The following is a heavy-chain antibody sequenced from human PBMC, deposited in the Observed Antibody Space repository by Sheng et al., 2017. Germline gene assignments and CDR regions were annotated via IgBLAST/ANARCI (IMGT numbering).Heavy chain of an antibody. CDR2: IWYDGSNK. D-gene: IGHD3-10*01. V-gene: IGHV3-33*01. CDR1: GFTFSSYG. Sequence: QVQLVESGGGVVQPGRSLRLSCAASGFTFSSYGMHWVRQAPGKGLEWVAVIWYDGSNKYYADSVRGRFTISRDNSKNTLYLQMNSLRAEDTAVYYCARDSVVGGSGSYHCDYWGQGTLVTVSS. J-gene: IGHJ4*02. CDR3: ARDSVVGGSGSYHCDY.